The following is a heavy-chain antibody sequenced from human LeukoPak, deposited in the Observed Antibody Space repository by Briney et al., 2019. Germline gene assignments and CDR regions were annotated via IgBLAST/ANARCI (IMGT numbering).Heavy chain of an antibody. CDR2: ISSDGYRT. D-gene: IGHD2-2*01. V-gene: IGHV3-30*03. CDR1: GFPFSTYD. CDR3: ARAYCSSTSCLNWFDT. Sequence: GGSLRLSCAASGFPFSTYDMHWVRQAPDKGLEWVAVISSDGYRTDYPDSVRGRFTISRDNSKNTLYLQMNSLRAEDTAVYYCARAYCSSTSCLNWFDTWGQGTLVTVSS. J-gene: IGHJ5*02.